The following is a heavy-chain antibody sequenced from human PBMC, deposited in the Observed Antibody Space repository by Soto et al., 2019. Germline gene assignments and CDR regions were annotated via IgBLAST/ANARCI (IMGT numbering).Heavy chain of an antibody. V-gene: IGHV4-30-4*01. CDR1: GASVSSGDYF. CDR3: ARRVTGGGERFDP. D-gene: IGHD7-27*01. CDR2: IYSSGST. Sequence: QVQLQVSGPGLVEPSQTLSLTCTVSGASVSSGDYFWTWIRQPPGKDLEWIGYIYSSGSTNYNPSRRSRVTMSKDTSKNQFSLNLNSVTAADTAVYYGARRVTGGGERFDPWGQGTLVTVSS. J-gene: IGHJ5*02.